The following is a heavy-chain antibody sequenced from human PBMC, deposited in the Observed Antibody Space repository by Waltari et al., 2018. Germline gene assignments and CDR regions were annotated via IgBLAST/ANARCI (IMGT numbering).Heavy chain of an antibody. CDR1: GFIFGYPA. Sequence: EVQLVESGGGLVHPGGSLNLYCTASGFIFGYPAMRWVRQASGKGLEWVGRIKSKANNYATMYGASVKGRFTISRDDSTNTAYLQMNSLKSDDTAVYYCTSDTSRWDDYYSDYWGQGTLVTVSS. CDR2: IKSKANNYAT. J-gene: IGHJ4*02. D-gene: IGHD1-1*01. CDR3: TSDTSRWDDYYSDY. V-gene: IGHV3-73*01.